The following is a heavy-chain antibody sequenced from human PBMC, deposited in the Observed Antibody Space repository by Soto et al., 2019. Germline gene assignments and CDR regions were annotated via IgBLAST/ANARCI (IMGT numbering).Heavy chain of an antibody. J-gene: IGHJ6*02. Sequence: EVQLVESGGGLVQPGRSLTLSCAASGFAFHDYAMHWVRQDPGKGLEWVSRISWNSGKIGYVGSVKGRFTISRDNAKNFVYLQMNSLRAEDTALYYCAKDKSNEELSVYYYNGLDVWGQGTTVIVSS. CDR1: GFAFHDYA. CDR3: AKDKSNEELSVYYYNGLDV. V-gene: IGHV3-9*01. CDR2: ISWNSGKI. D-gene: IGHD3-16*02.